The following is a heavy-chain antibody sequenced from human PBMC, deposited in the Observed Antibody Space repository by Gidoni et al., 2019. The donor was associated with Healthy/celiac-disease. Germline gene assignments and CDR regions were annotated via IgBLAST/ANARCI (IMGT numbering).Heavy chain of an antibody. CDR2: ISSSSSYI. J-gene: IGHJ3*02. CDR1: GFTFSSYS. V-gene: IGHV3-21*01. CDR3: ARDRVYDYIWGSYRPDAFDI. D-gene: IGHD3-16*02. Sequence: EVQLVESGGGLAKPGGSLRLSCAASGFTFSSYSMNWVRQAPGKGLEWVSSISSSSSYIYYADSVKGRFTISRDNAKNSLYLQMNSLRAEDTAVYYCARDRVYDYIWGSYRPDAFDIWGQGTMVTVSS.